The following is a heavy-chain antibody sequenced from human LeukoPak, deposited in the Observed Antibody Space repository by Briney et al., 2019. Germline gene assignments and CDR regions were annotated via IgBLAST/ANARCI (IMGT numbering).Heavy chain of an antibody. Sequence: GGSLRLSCAASGFTFSSCSMNWVRQAPGKGLEWVSYISSSSSTIYYADSVKGRFTISRDNAKNSLYLQMNSLRAEDTAVYYCASDRIEVDAFDIWGQGTMVTVSS. CDR3: ASDRIEVDAFDI. CDR2: ISSSSSTI. J-gene: IGHJ3*02. V-gene: IGHV3-48*01. CDR1: GFTFSSCS. D-gene: IGHD2-15*01.